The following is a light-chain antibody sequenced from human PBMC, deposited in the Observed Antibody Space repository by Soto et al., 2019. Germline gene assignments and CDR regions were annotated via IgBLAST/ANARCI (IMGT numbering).Light chain of an antibody. CDR1: SSNIGAGYD. CDR3: QSYDSSLSGPEVV. Sequence: QLVLTQPPSVSGAPGQRVTISCTGSSSNIGAGYDVHWYQQLPGTAPKLLIYGNSNRPSGVPDRFSGSKSGTSASLAITGLQAEDEADYYCQSYDSSLSGPEVVFGGGTKLTVL. J-gene: IGLJ2*01. V-gene: IGLV1-40*01. CDR2: GNS.